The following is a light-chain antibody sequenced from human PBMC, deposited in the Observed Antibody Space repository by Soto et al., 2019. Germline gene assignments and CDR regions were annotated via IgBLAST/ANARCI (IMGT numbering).Light chain of an antibody. Sequence: EIVLTQSPGTLSLSPGERATLSCRASQSVSSRYLAWYQQKPGQAPRLLIYGASSRATGIPDRFSGGGSGTDFTLTISRLEPEDFAVYYCLLYGSSPLFTFGPGTKGDIK. CDR3: LLYGSSPLFT. J-gene: IGKJ3*01. V-gene: IGKV3-20*01. CDR1: QSVSSRY. CDR2: GAS.